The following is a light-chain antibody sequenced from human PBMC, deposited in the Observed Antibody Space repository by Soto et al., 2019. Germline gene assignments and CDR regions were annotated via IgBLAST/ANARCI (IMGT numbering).Light chain of an antibody. CDR1: SSDVGSYNR. CDR2: EVS. J-gene: IGLJ1*01. CDR3: SSYTSSSTYV. Sequence: QSVLTQPPSVSGSPGQSVTISCTGTSSDVGSYNRVSWYQQPPGTAPKLMIYEVSNRLSGVPDRFSGSKSGNTASLTISGLQAEDEADYYCSSYTSSSTYVFGTGTKVTV. V-gene: IGLV2-18*02.